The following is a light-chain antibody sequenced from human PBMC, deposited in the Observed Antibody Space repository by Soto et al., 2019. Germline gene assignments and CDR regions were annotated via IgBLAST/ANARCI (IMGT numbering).Light chain of an antibody. CDR3: QQYESYSWT. Sequence: DMQVAQSPSAVSGSVGDRITITCRASQSIKTWLAWYQRKPGRAPNLLIYDASSLQSGVPSRFSGSGSGTEFTLTISSPQPDDSATYHCQQYESYSWTFGQGTKVDI. J-gene: IGKJ1*01. CDR1: QSIKTW. V-gene: IGKV1-5*01. CDR2: DAS.